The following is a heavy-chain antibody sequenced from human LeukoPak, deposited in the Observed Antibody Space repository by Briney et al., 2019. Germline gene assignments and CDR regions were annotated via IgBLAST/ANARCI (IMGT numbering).Heavy chain of an antibody. Sequence: GGSLRLSCAASGFTFSNAWMSWVRQTPGKGLEWVGRIKSKTDGGTTDYAAPVKGRFTISRDDSKNTLYLQMNSLKTEDTAVYYCTTDVGVVVITNYWYFDLWGRGTLVTVSS. CDR1: GFTFSNAW. CDR2: IKSKTDGGTT. V-gene: IGHV3-15*01. CDR3: TTDVGVVVITNYWYFDL. J-gene: IGHJ2*01. D-gene: IGHD3-22*01.